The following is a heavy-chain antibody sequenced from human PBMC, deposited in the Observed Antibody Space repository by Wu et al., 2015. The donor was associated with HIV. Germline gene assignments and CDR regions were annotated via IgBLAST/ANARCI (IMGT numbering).Heavy chain of an antibody. CDR2: INPNSGGT. D-gene: IGHD2-15*01. V-gene: IGHV1-2*02. J-gene: IGHJ4*02. Sequence: QVQLVQSGAEVKKPGASVKVSCKASGYTFTGYYMHWVRQAPGQGLEWMGWINPNSGGTNYAQKFQGRVTMTRDTSISTAYMELSRLRSDDTAVYYCARSLVEKGSARYVVVVAAPLRTRGQGTLGHRLL. CDR3: ARSLVEKGSARYVVVVAAPLRT. CDR1: GYTFTGYY.